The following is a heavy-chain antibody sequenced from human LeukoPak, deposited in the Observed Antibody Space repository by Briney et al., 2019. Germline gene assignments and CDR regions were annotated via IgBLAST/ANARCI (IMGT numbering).Heavy chain of an antibody. Sequence: SVKVSCKASGGTFSSYAISWVRQAPGQGLEWMGGIIPIFGTANYAQKFQGRVTITADESTSTAYMELSSLRSEDTAVYYCARGGDILTGVGEYHFDYWGQGTLVTVSS. J-gene: IGHJ4*02. D-gene: IGHD3-9*01. CDR3: ARGGDILTGVGEYHFDY. CDR2: IIPIFGTA. V-gene: IGHV1-69*01. CDR1: GGTFSSYA.